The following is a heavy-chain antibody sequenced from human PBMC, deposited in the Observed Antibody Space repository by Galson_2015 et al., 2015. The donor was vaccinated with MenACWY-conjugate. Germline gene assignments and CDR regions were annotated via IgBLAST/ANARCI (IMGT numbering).Heavy chain of an antibody. Sequence: SLRLSCAASGFSFATFDMSWGRLAPEKGLEWVSFISGRDGSTHYADSVKGRFTISRDNSKNTLYLQMSSLRAEDTAVYYCVKGGWLDDWGQGSLVTVSS. V-gene: IGHV3-23*01. J-gene: IGHJ4*02. CDR1: GFSFATFD. CDR3: VKGGWLDD. CDR2: ISGRDGST. D-gene: IGHD2-15*01.